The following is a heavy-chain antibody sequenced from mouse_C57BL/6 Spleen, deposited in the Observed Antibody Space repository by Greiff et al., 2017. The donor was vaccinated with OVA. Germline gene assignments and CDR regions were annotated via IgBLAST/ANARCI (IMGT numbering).Heavy chain of an antibody. V-gene: IGHV1-59*01. CDR3: ARGGNWEGAC. J-gene: IGHJ3*01. Sequence: QVQLQQPGAELVRPGTSVKLSCKASGYTFTSYWMHWVKQRPGQGLEWIGVIDPSDSYTNYNQKFKGKATLTVDTSSSTAYMQLSSLTSEDSAVYYCARGGNWEGACWGRGTLVAVSA. CDR1: GYTFTSYW. CDR2: IDPSDSYT. D-gene: IGHD4-1*01.